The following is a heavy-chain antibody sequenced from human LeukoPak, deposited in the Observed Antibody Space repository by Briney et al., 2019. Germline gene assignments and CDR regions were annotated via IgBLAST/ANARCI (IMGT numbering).Heavy chain of an antibody. Sequence: GASVKVSCKASGYTFTNYGINWVRQAPGQGPEWMGWISSYNANTFYAHKLQGRITLTTDASASTAYMELRSLRSDDTAVYYCARDSLLPGDSPKFTLYYWGQGTLVTASS. J-gene: IGHJ4*02. CDR1: GYTFTNYG. CDR3: ARDSLLPGDSPKFTLYY. V-gene: IGHV1-18*01. D-gene: IGHD3-22*01. CDR2: ISSYNANT.